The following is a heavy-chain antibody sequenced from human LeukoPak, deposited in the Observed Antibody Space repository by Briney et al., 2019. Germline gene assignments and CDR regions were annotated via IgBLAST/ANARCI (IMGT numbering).Heavy chain of an antibody. CDR1: GFTFSSYG. V-gene: IGHV3-30*02. D-gene: IGHD6-6*01. CDR2: IRYDGSNK. Sequence: GGSLRLSCAASGFTFSSYGMHWVRQAPGKGLEWVAFIRYDGSNKYYADSVQGRFTISRDNSKNTLYLQMNSLGAEDTAVYYCAKEDTARRRWNWFDPWGQGTLVTVSS. CDR3: AKEDTARRRWNWFDP. J-gene: IGHJ5*02.